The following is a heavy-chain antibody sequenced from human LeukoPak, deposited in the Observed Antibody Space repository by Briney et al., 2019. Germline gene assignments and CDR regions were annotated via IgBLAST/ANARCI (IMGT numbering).Heavy chain of an antibody. J-gene: IGHJ4*02. CDR3: ARRSRFLDSYYFDY. V-gene: IGHV4-34*01. Sequence: SETLSLTCAVYGGSFSGYYWSWIRQPPGKGLEWIGSIYYSGSTYYNPSLKSRVTISVDTSKNQFSLKLSSVTAADTAVYYCARRSRFLDSYYFDYWGQGTLVPVSS. CDR2: IYYSGST. CDR1: GGSFSGYY. D-gene: IGHD3/OR15-3a*01.